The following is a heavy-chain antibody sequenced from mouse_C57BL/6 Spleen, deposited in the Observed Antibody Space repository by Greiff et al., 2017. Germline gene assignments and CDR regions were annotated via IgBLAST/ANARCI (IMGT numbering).Heavy chain of an antibody. V-gene: IGHV1-55*01. D-gene: IGHD3-2*02. J-gene: IGHJ2*01. CDR3: ARTLRLLWFDY. CDR1: GYTFTSYW. Sequence: QVQLQQPGAELVKPGASVKMSCKASGYTFTSYWITWVKQRPGQGLEWIGDIYPGSGSTNYNEKFKSKATLTLDTSSSTAYMQLSSLTSEDSAVYYCARTLRLLWFDYWGQGTTLTVSS. CDR2: IYPGSGST.